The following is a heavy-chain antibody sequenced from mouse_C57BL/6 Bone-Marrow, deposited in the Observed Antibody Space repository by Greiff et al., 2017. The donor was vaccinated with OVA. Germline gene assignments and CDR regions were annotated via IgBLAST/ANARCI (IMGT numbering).Heavy chain of an antibody. J-gene: IGHJ2*01. CDR3: ARRLNDYFLFDY. V-gene: IGHV5-12*01. Sequence: EVKVVESGGGLVQPGGSLKLSCAASGFTFSDYYMYWVRQTPEKRLEWVAYISNGGGSTYYPDTVKGRFTISRDNAKNTLYLQMSRLKSEDTAMYYCARRLNDYFLFDYWGQGTTLTVSS. CDR1: GFTFSDYY. D-gene: IGHD2-4*01. CDR2: ISNGGGST.